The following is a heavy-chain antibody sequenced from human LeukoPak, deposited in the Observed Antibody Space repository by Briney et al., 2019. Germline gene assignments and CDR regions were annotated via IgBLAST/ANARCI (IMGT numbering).Heavy chain of an antibody. D-gene: IGHD2-8*01. J-gene: IGHJ4*02. Sequence: SETLSLTCTVSGGSIRSSSYYWGWIRQPPGKGLEWIGSIYYSGNTYYNPSLKSRVTISVDTSENQFSLNLSSVTAADTAVYYCARHGPLAMAYAGTFDYWGQGTLVTVSS. V-gene: IGHV4-39*01. CDR1: GGSIRSSSYY. CDR3: ARHGPLAMAYAGTFDY. CDR2: IYYSGNT.